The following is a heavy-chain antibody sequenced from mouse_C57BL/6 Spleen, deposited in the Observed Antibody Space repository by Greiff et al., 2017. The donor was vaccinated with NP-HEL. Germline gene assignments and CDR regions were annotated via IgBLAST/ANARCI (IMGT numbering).Heavy chain of an antibody. V-gene: IGHV1-81*01. CDR3: AREEGYDRAWFAD. CDR2: IYPRSGNT. J-gene: IGHJ3*01. CDR1: GYTFTSYG. D-gene: IGHD2-2*01. Sequence: VMLVESGAELARPGASVKLSCKASGYTFTSYGISWVKQKTGQGLEWIGEIYPRSGNTYYNEKFKGKATLTADKSSSTAYMELRSLTSEDSAVYFCAREEGYDRAWFADWGQGTLVTVSA.